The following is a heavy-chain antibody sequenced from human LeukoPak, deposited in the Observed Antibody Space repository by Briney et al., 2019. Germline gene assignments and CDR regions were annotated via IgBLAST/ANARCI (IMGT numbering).Heavy chain of an antibody. D-gene: IGHD6-19*01. CDR1: GFTFSSYA. V-gene: IGHV3-64*01. Sequence: PGGSLRLSCVASGFTFSSYAMRWVRQAPGKGLEYVSAISSNGGSTYYANSVKGRFTISRDNSKNTLYLQMGSLRAEDMAVYYCARARYSSVGFDYGGQGTLVTVSS. CDR3: ARARYSSVGFDY. J-gene: IGHJ4*02. CDR2: ISSNGGST.